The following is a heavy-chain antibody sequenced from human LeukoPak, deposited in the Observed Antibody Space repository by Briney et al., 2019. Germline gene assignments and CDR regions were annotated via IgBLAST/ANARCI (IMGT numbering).Heavy chain of an antibody. Sequence: SQTLSLTCAISGDSVSSNSAAWNWIRQSPSRGLEWLGRTYHRSQWYNEYGVSVKSRLTISTDTSKNQFSLQLNSVTPEDTAAYYRARELGGFDHWGQGTLVTVSS. D-gene: IGHD3-16*01. J-gene: IGHJ4*02. CDR1: GDSVSSNSAA. V-gene: IGHV6-1*01. CDR3: ARELGGFDH. CDR2: TYHRSQWYN.